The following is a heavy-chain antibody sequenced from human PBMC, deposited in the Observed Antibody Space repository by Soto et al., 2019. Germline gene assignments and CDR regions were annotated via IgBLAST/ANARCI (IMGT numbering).Heavy chain of an antibody. CDR2: INAGNGNT. CDR3: ARDGDSSGWTPDY. V-gene: IGHV1-3*01. D-gene: IGHD6-19*01. Sequence: ASVKVSCKASGYTFTSYAIHWVRQAPGQRLEWMGWINAGNGNTKYSQKFQGRVTITRDTSASTAYMELSSLRSEDTAVYYCARDGDSSGWTPDYWGQGTLVTVSS. J-gene: IGHJ4*02. CDR1: GYTFTSYA.